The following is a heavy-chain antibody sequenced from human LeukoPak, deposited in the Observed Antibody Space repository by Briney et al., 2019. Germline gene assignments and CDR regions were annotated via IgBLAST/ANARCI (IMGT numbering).Heavy chain of an antibody. V-gene: IGHV3-23*01. D-gene: IGHD7-27*01. CDR2: IIGNAAAT. CDR1: GFTFRTYA. Sequence: PGGSLRLSCAASGFTFRTYAMSWVRQAPGEGLEWVSGIIGNAAATYYADSVKGRFTISRDNSKNTLYLQMHSLRVEDTAVYYCAKDLVWGFDYWGQGTLVTVSS. CDR3: AKDLVWGFDY. J-gene: IGHJ4*02.